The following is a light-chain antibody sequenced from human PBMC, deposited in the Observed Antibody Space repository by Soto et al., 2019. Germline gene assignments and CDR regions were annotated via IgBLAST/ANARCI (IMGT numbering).Light chain of an antibody. CDR3: SSYGGSNNVL. CDR1: SCDVGGYNY. CDR2: EVS. J-gene: IGLJ2*01. Sequence: QSVLTQPPSASGSPGQSVTISCTGTSCDVGGYNYVSWYQQYPGKAPTLMIYEVSKRPSGVPDRFSGSKSGNTASLTVSGLQDEDEADYYCSSYGGSNNVLFGGGTKLTVL. V-gene: IGLV2-8*01.